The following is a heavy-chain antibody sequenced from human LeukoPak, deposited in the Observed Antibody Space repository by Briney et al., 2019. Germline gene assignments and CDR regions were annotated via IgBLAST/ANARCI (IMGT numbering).Heavy chain of an antibody. CDR1: GGSFSGYY. Sequence: SETLSLTCAVYGGSFSGYYWSWLRQPPGKGLEWIGEINHSGSTNYNPSLKSRVTISVDTSKNQFSLKLSSVTAADTAVYYCAVGIAVAGTNYYMDVWGKGTTVTVSS. CDR3: AVGIAVAGTNYYMDV. V-gene: IGHV4-34*01. J-gene: IGHJ6*03. D-gene: IGHD6-19*01. CDR2: INHSGST.